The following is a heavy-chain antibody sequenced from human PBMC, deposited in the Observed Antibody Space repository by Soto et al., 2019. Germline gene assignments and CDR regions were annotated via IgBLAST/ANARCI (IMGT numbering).Heavy chain of an antibody. V-gene: IGHV4-39*01. Sequence: PSETLSLTCTVSGASFKNSNFYWGWIRQPPGKGLEWIGHLHHTGGTYYRPSLKSRVTISTDTSRRQFSLNLSSVTAADTAIYYCARLRGDFWSTYPPDWGHGTLVTVSS. CDR2: LHHTGGT. CDR1: GASFKNSNFY. J-gene: IGHJ4*01. CDR3: ARLRGDFWSTYPPD. D-gene: IGHD3-3*01.